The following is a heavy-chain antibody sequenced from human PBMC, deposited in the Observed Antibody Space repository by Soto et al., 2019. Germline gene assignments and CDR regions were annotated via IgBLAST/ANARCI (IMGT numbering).Heavy chain of an antibody. Sequence: GASVKVSCKASGGAFSSYAISWVRQAPGQGLEWMGGIIPIFGTANYAQKFQGRVTITADKSTSTAYMELSSLRSEDTAVYYCASTTWIGVPAHPPAFWGQGTTVTV. D-gene: IGHD2-2*01. J-gene: IGHJ6*02. CDR3: ASTTWIGVPAHPPAF. V-gene: IGHV1-69*06. CDR2: IIPIFGTA. CDR1: GGAFSSYA.